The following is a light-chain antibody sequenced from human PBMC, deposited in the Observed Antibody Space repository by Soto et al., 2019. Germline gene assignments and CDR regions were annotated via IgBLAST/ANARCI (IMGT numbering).Light chain of an antibody. CDR1: QSVSSY. Sequence: EIVLTQSPATLSLSPGERSTLSCSASQSVSSYLAWYQQKPGQAPRLLIYDVSNRATGIPARFSGSGSGTDFTLTISSLEPEDFAVYYCQQRSNWPPTFGQGTKVDIK. CDR2: DVS. CDR3: QQRSNWPPT. J-gene: IGKJ1*01. V-gene: IGKV3-11*01.